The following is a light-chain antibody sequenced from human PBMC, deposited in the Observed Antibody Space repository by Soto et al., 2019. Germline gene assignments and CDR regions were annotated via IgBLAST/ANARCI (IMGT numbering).Light chain of an antibody. CDR1: SSNIGAGYA. J-gene: IGLJ3*02. CDR3: QSYDSSLSGSWV. V-gene: IGLV1-40*01. CDR2: GNI. Sequence: QSVLTQPPSVSGAPGQRVTISCTGSSSNIGAGYAVHWYQQLPGTAPKLLIYGNINRPSGVPDRFSGSKSGTSASLAITGLQAEDEADYYCQSYDSSLSGSWVFGGGTKLTVL.